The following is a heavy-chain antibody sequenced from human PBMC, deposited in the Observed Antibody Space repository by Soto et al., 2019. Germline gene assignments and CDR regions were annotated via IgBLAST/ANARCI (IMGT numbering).Heavy chain of an antibody. J-gene: IGHJ6*02. D-gene: IGHD3-9*01. CDR2: IYYSGST. Sequence: PSETLSLTCTVAGGAISSSSYYWGWIRQPPGKGLEWIGSIYYSGSTYYNPSLKSRVTISVDTSKNQFSLKLSSVTAADTAVYYCARAQRYYDILTGYYERYGMDVWGQGTAVTVSS. CDR1: GGAISSSSYY. V-gene: IGHV4-39*01. CDR3: ARAQRYYDILTGYYERYGMDV.